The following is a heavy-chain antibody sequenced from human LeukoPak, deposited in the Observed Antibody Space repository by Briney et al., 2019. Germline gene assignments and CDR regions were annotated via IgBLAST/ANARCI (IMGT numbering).Heavy chain of an antibody. D-gene: IGHD6-13*01. CDR3: ARGHGAAAGEAFDI. V-gene: IGHV3-13*01. CDR2: IGTAGDT. CDR1: GFTFSSYD. J-gene: IGHJ3*02. Sequence: GGSLRLSCAASGFTFSSYDMHWVRQATGKGLEWVSAIGTAGDTYYPGSVKGRFTISRENAKNSLYLQMNSLSAGDTAVYYCARGHGAAAGEAFDIWGQGTMVTVSS.